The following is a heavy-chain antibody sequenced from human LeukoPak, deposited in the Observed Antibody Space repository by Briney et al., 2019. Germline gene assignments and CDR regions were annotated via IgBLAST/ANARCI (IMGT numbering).Heavy chain of an antibody. CDR1: GFTFSNAW. Sequence: GGSLRLSCAASGFTFSNAWMSWVRQAPGKGLEWVGRIKSKTDGGTTDYAAPVKGRFTISRDDSKNTLYLQMNSLKTEDTAVYYCTTTSISDLRPHDYWGQGTLVTVSS. D-gene: IGHD3-3*01. CDR2: IKSKTDGGTT. CDR3: TTTSISDLRPHDY. J-gene: IGHJ4*02. V-gene: IGHV3-15*01.